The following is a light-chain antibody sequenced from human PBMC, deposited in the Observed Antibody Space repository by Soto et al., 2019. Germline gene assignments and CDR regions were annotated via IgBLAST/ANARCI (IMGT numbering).Light chain of an antibody. CDR1: QDISKY. CDR2: AAS. CDR3: QKCDSAPWT. J-gene: IGKJ1*01. V-gene: IGKV1-27*01. Sequence: DIQMTQSPSSLSASVGDRVTITCRASQDISKYLAWYQQKPGEVPKLLIFAASSLDSGIPSRFSGGGSGTDFTLIISSLQPDDVATYYCQKCDSAPWTFGPGTKVDIK.